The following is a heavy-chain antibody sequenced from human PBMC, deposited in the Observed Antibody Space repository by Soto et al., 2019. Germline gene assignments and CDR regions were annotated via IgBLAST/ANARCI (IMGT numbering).Heavy chain of an antibody. CDR1: GYTFTGYG. D-gene: IGHD2-2*02. Sequence: ASVKVSCKASGYTFTGYGISWVRQAPGQGLEWMGWISAYNGNTNYAQKLQGRVTMTTDTSTSTAYMELRSLRSDDTAVYYCARDQVVPAAIPAPRLSWYYYYGMDVWGQGTTVTVSS. CDR2: ISAYNGNT. J-gene: IGHJ6*02. CDR3: ARDQVVPAAIPAPRLSWYYYYGMDV. V-gene: IGHV1-18*04.